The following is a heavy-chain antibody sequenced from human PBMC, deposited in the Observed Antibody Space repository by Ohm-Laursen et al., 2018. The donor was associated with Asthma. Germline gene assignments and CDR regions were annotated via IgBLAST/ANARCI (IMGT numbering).Heavy chain of an antibody. CDR3: AKGLRSGYSSGWYYFDY. CDR2: IGWNSGSI. V-gene: IGHV3-9*01. Sequence: SLRLSCAASGFTFDDYAMHWVRQAPGKGLEWVSGIGWNSGSIGYADSVKGRFTISRDNAKNSLYLQMNSLRAEDTALYYCAKGLRSGYSSGWYYFDYWGQGTLVTVSS. J-gene: IGHJ4*02. D-gene: IGHD6-19*01. CDR1: GFTFDDYA.